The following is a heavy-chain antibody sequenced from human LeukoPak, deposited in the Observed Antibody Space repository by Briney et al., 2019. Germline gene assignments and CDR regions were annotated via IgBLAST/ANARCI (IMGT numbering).Heavy chain of an antibody. Sequence: PGGSLRLSCAASGFSFSSYWMHWVRQAPGKGLVWVSRINSDGSITTYADSVKGRFTISRDNAKNTLYLQMNSLRAEDMAVYYCARDRVYCGSTSCYAYYFDYWGQGTLVTVSS. CDR2: INSDGSIT. D-gene: IGHD2-2*01. CDR3: ARDRVYCGSTSCYAYYFDY. J-gene: IGHJ4*02. CDR1: GFSFSSYW. V-gene: IGHV3-74*01.